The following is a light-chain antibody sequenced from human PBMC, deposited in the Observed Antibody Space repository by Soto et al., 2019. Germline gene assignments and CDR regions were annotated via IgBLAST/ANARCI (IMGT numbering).Light chain of an antibody. CDR3: KQYDNIPPT. CDR1: QDINDY. CDR2: DAS. Sequence: DIQMTQSPSSLSASVGDIVTITCQASQDINDYLNWYQQKPGKDPKLLIYDASNLETGVPSRFSGDLPGTDFTLALSLLPPADIATYYCKQYDNIPPTFGGGTKVEIK. V-gene: IGKV1-33*01. J-gene: IGKJ4*01.